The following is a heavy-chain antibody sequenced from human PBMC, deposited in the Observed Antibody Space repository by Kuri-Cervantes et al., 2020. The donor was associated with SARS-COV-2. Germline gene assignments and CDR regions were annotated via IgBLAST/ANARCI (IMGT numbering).Heavy chain of an antibody. J-gene: IGHJ5*02. V-gene: IGHV4-38-2*02. CDR3: ARVGVYCSSTSCYPNWFDP. Sequence: SETLSPTCTVSGYSISSGYYWGWIRQHPGKGLEWNGSIYHSGSTYYNPSLKSRVTISVDTSKNQFSLKLSSVTAADTAVYYCARVGVYCSSTSCYPNWFDPWGQGTLVTVSS. CDR2: IYHSGST. CDR1: GYSISSGYY. D-gene: IGHD2-2*01.